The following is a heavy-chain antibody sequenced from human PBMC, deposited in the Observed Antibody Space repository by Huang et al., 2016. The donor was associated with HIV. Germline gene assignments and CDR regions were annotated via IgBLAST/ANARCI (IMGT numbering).Heavy chain of an antibody. CDR3: AHSKVGTSSFDY. D-gene: IGHD1-26*01. CDR1: GFSLSTYGVG. Sequence: QITLKESGPTLVKPTQTLTLTCTFSGFSLSTYGVGVGWIRQPPGKALEWLALIYWDDDKRYSPSLRRRLTISKDTSKTQVVLIMTNLDPVDTATYYCAHSKVGTSSFDYWGQGILVIVSS. V-gene: IGHV2-5*02. J-gene: IGHJ4*02. CDR2: IYWDDDK.